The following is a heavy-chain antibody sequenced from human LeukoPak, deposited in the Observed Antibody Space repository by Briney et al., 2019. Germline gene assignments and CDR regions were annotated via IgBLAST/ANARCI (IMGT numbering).Heavy chain of an antibody. V-gene: IGHV3-48*03. CDR3: ARETSEQWLADDAFDI. D-gene: IGHD6-19*01. Sequence: SLRLSCAASGFTFSSYEMNWVRQAPGKGLEWVSYISSSGSTIYYADSVKGRFTISRDNAKNSLYLQMNSLRAEDTAVYYCARETSEQWLADDAFDIWGQGTMVTVSS. J-gene: IGHJ3*02. CDR1: GFTFSSYE. CDR2: ISSSGSTI.